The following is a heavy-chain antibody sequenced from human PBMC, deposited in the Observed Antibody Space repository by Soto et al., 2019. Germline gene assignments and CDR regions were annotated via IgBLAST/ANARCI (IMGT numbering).Heavy chain of an antibody. CDR1: GCSISSSDW. CDR3: ARHGSNTSPYYYMDV. J-gene: IGHJ6*03. CDR2: VYYIGST. Sequence: TSETLSLTCAFSGCSISSSDWLFWVRQPPGKGLEWLGYVYYIGSTNYNPSLKSRVTISVGTSKNQFSLNLRSVNASDTAVYYCARHGSNTSPYYYMDVWGRGTTVTVSS. D-gene: IGHD2-2*01. V-gene: IGHV4-28*06.